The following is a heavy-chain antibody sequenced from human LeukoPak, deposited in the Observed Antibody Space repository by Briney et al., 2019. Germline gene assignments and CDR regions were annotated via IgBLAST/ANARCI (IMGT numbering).Heavy chain of an antibody. Sequence: GGSLRLSCAASGFIFSDYTMSWVRQAPGEGLEWVSAISTGGDDTNYADSVKGRFTISRDSSKNTLSLHINSLRAEDTAIYYCARSSRSWGVFDIWGQGTMVTVSS. CDR3: ARSSRSWGVFDI. V-gene: IGHV3-23*01. D-gene: IGHD7-27*01. CDR1: GFIFSDYT. J-gene: IGHJ3*02. CDR2: ISTGGDDT.